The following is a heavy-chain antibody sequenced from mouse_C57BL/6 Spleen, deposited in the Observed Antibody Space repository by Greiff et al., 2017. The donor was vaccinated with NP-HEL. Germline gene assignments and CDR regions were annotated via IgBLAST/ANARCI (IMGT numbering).Heavy chain of an antibody. CDR1: GYAFSSYW. CDR3: ARSGDYGSRNYFDY. V-gene: IGHV1-80*01. D-gene: IGHD1-1*01. Sequence: VQLQQSGAELVKPGASVKISCKASGYAFSSYWMNWVKQRPGKGLEWIGQIYPGDGDTNYNGKFKGKATLTADKSSSTAYMQLSSLTSEDSAVYFCARSGDYGSRNYFDYWGQGTTLTVSS. J-gene: IGHJ2*01. CDR2: IYPGDGDT.